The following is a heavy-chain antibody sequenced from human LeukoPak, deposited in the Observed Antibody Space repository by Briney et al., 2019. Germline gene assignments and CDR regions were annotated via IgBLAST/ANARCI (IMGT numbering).Heavy chain of an antibody. Sequence: SVKVSCKASGGTFSSYAISWVRQAPGQGLEWMGGIIPIFGTANYAQKFQGRVTITTDESTSTAYMELSSLRSEDTAVYHCASLVRGGYFDYWGQGTLVTVSS. CDR1: GGTFSSYA. CDR2: IIPIFGTA. J-gene: IGHJ4*02. V-gene: IGHV1-69*05. D-gene: IGHD6-6*01. CDR3: ASLVRGGYFDY.